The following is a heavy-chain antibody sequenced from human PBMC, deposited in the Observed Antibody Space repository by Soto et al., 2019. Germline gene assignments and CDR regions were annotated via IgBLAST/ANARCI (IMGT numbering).Heavy chain of an antibody. V-gene: IGHV4-4*07. J-gene: IGHJ4*02. Sequence: QVQLQESGPGLVRPSETLSLTCTVSGGSISSYRWSWIRQPAGKGLEWIGRLNTYGNTHYNPSLKSRVTVSVDTSRNQFFLTLRSVTAADSAVYHCWRESGETWDYEAFWGQGTPVTVSS. CDR2: LNTYGNT. CDR1: GGSISSYR. D-gene: IGHD1-7*01. CDR3: WRESGETWDYEAF.